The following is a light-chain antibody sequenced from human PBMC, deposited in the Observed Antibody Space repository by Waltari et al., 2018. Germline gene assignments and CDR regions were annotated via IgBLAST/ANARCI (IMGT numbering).Light chain of an antibody. CDR3: QSWVGKVV. CDR1: NLGEKF. V-gene: IGLV3-1*01. CDR2: QDF. Sequence: YDLTQPPSVSVSPGQTATITCYGDNLGEKFVSWYQPRPGQSPFLVIYQDFKRPSGIPGRFSGSNSGNTATLTISGAQAMDEADFYCQSWVGKVVFGGGTKLTV. J-gene: IGLJ2*01.